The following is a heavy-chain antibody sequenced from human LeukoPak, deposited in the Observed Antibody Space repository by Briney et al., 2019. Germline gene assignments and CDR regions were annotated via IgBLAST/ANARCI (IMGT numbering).Heavy chain of an antibody. J-gene: IGHJ6*02. CDR1: GYTFTGYY. CDR2: INPNSGGT. CDR3: ARVGSGYYYYYYGMDV. Sequence: GASVKVSCKASGYTFTGYYMLWVRQAPGQGLEWMGWINPNSGGTNYAQKFQGRVTMTRDTSISTAYMELSRLRSDDTAVYYCARVGSGYYYYYYGMDVWGQGTTVTVSS. V-gene: IGHV1-2*02. D-gene: IGHD3-22*01.